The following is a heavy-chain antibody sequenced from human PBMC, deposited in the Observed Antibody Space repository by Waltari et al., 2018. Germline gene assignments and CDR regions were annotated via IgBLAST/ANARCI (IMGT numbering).Heavy chain of an antibody. V-gene: IGHV3-30*02. D-gene: IGHD6-19*01. CDR3: AKDIRNGWYADY. J-gene: IGHJ4*02. CDR2: IRHDRSSE. CDR1: GFDFSAYG. Sequence: QVQLVESGGGVVRPGGALGLSCVASGFDFSAYGMHWLRQAPGKGLEWVAFIRHDRSSEHYGESVKGRFIISTENFKNTLYLQMNSLRIEDTGIYYCAKDIRNGWYADYLGQGTLVTVSS.